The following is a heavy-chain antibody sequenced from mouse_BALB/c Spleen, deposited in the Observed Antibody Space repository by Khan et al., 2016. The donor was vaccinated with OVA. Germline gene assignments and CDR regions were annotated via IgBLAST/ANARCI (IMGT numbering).Heavy chain of an antibody. V-gene: IGHV2-6*02. CDR2: IWSDGKT. J-gene: IGHJ4*01. CDR3: ARNTHMITTVVEY. D-gene: IGHD2-4*01. Sequence: QVQLKESGPGLVAPSQSLSITCTVSGFSLTSYGVHWVRQPPGKGLEWLVVIWSDGKTTYNSTLKSRLSISKDNSKSQVFLKMNSLQTDDTAMYYGARNTHMITTVVEYWGQGTSVTVSS. CDR1: GFSLTSYG.